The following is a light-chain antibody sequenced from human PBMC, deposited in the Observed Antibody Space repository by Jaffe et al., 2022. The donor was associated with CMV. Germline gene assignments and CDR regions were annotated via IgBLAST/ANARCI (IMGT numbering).Light chain of an antibody. CDR2: KAS. V-gene: IGKV1-5*03. Sequence: DIQMTQSPSTLSASVGDRVTITCRASQSVNTWLAWYQQTPGKAPKLLIYKASSLESGVPARFSGSGSGTEFSLTISSLQPDDLATYYCQQYNTYPWTFGQGTKVEIK. CDR3: QQYNTYPWT. J-gene: IGKJ1*01. CDR1: QSVNTW.